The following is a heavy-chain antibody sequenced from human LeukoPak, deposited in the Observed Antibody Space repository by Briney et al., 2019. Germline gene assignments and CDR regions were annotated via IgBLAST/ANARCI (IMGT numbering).Heavy chain of an antibody. J-gene: IGHJ5*02. V-gene: IGHV1-69*06. CDR1: GGTLSSYA. CDR2: IIPIFGTA. CDR3: ARDNSVEDTAWWFDP. Sequence: SVKVSCKASGGTLSSYAISWVRQAPGQGLEWMGGIIPIFGTANYAQKFQGRVTITADKSTSTAYMELSSLRSEDTAVYYCARDNSVEDTAWWFDPWGQGTLVTVSS. D-gene: IGHD4-23*01.